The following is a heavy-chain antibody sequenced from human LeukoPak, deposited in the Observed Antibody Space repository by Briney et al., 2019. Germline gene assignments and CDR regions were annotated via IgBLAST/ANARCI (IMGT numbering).Heavy chain of an antibody. V-gene: IGHV1-69*13. CDR1: GGTFSSYA. CDR2: IIPIFGTA. CDR3: ASRLMVEMSTYFDY. D-gene: IGHD5-24*01. J-gene: IGHJ4*02. Sequence: SVKVSCKASGGTFSSYAISWVRQAPGQGLEWMGGIIPIFGTANYAQKFQGRVTITADESTTTAYMELSSLRSEDTAMYYCASRLMVEMSTYFDYWGQGTPVTVSS.